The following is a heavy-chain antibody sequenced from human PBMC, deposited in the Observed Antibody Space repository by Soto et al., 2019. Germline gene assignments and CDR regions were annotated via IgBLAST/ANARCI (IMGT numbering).Heavy chain of an antibody. Sequence: SETLSLTCTVSGGSISSGGYYWCWIRQHPGKGLEWIGYIYYSGSTYYNPSLKSRVTISVDTSKNQFSLKLSSVTAADTAVYYCARDSGIAVAGGYYYYGMDVWGQGTTVTVSS. J-gene: IGHJ6*02. CDR2: IYYSGST. V-gene: IGHV4-31*03. CDR1: GGSISSGGYY. CDR3: ARDSGIAVAGGYYYYGMDV. D-gene: IGHD6-19*01.